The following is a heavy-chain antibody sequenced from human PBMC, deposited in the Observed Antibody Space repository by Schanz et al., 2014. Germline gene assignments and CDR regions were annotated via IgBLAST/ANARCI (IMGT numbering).Heavy chain of an antibody. CDR1: GGTFSSYA. CDR2: IIPILGIA. CDR3: ARDYYDSSGYYYCDY. V-gene: IGHV1-69*09. D-gene: IGHD3-22*01. Sequence: VQLVQSGAEVKKPGSPVKVSCKSSGGTFSSYAISWVRQAPGQGLEWMGRIIPILGIATYAQKFQGRLTITADKSTSTAYMELSSLRSEDTAMYYCARDYYDSSGYYYCDYWGQGTLVTVSS. J-gene: IGHJ4*02.